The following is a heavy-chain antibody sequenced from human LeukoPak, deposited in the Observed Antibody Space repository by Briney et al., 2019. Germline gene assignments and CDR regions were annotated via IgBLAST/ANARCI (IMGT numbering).Heavy chain of an antibody. J-gene: IGHJ5*02. CDR3: ATDFYDST. CDR2: IRSNSDGGTI. V-gene: IGHV3-15*07. CDR1: GFTFSSYS. Sequence: GGSLRLSCAASGFTFSSYSMDWVRQAPGKGLEWVGRIRSNSDGGTIDYAAPVKGRFTLSRDDSKTTLYLQMNSLQTEDTAVYYCATDFYDSTWGQGTLVTVSS. D-gene: IGHD3-22*01.